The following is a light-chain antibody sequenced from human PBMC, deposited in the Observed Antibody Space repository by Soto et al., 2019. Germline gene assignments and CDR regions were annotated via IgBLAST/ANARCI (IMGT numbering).Light chain of an antibody. Sequence: QPALTQPPCATGSPGQSDTISCTGTKNDIGVYDFVSWYQNHPGKAPRLIIYEAVQRPSGVPDRFSGSKYGNTASLTVSALQAADEADYFCKSHASSNTYIFGCGTKVTV. CDR1: KNDIGVYDF. V-gene: IGLV2-8*01. J-gene: IGLJ1*01. CDR2: EAV. CDR3: KSHASSNTYI.